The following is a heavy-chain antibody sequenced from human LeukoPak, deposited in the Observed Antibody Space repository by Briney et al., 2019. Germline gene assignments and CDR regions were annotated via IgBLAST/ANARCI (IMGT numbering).Heavy chain of an antibody. CDR1: GASFSSSTYY. J-gene: IGHJ4*02. D-gene: IGHD6-13*01. Sequence: SETLSLTCTVSGASFSSSTYYWGWIRQPLGKGLERIGSIYYSGSTYYNPSLKSRVTMTVDTSKNQFSLKLSSVTAADTAVYYCARHAGGISATGTRPFDYWGQGTLVTVSS. CDR2: IYYSGST. CDR3: ARHAGGISATGTRPFDY. V-gene: IGHV4-39*01.